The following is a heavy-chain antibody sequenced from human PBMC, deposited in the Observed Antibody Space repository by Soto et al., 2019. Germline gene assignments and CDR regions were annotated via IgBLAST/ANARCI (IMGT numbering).Heavy chain of an antibody. CDR3: ARNHYDYVWGSYRPLGFDY. CDR1: GGSFSGSY. CDR2: INHSGST. Sequence: SETLSLTCAVCGGSFSGSYWSWIRQPPGKGLEWIGEINHSGSTNYNPSLKSRVTISVDTSKNQFSLKLSSVTAADTAVYYCARNHYDYVWGSYRPLGFDYWGQGTPVTVSS. V-gene: IGHV4-34*01. D-gene: IGHD3-16*02. J-gene: IGHJ4*02.